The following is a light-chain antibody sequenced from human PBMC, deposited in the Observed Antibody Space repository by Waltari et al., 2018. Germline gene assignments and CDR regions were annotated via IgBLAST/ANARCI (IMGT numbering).Light chain of an antibody. Sequence: QSALTQPASVSGSPGQSITISCTGTTSDVGGYNYVSWYQQHPGSAPKLILYEVSNRPSGVSNRFSGSKSGTTASLTISGLQAEDDADYYCSSYTRSTTLVFGGGTKLTVL. J-gene: IGLJ3*02. CDR1: TSDVGGYNY. V-gene: IGLV2-14*01. CDR2: EVS. CDR3: SSYTRSTTLV.